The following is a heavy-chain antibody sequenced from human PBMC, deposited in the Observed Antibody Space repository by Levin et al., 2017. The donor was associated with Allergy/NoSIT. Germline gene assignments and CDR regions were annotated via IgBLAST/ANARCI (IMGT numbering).Heavy chain of an antibody. CDR1: GSSFTNYW. D-gene: IGHD2-15*01. V-gene: IGHV5-51*01. CDR3: AWTLCSGGSCYYHY. Sequence: KAGGSLRLSCKGSGSSFTNYWIGWVRQMPGKGLEWMGIIYPGDSDTRYSPSFQGQVTISADKSISTAYLQWSSLKASDTAMYYCAWTLCSGGSCYYHYWGQGTLVTVSS. CDR2: IYPGDSDT. J-gene: IGHJ4*02.